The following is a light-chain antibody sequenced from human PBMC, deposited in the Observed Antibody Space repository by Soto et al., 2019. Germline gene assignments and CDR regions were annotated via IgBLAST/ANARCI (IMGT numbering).Light chain of an antibody. Sequence: QSVLTQPPSASGTPGQRVTISCSGSSSNIGSHTVNWYQQLPGPAPKLPIYSNNQRPSGVPDRFSGSKSGTSASLAISGLQSEDEADYYCPAWDDSLNGQVFGGGTKLTVL. CDR1: SSNIGSHT. CDR2: SNN. CDR3: PAWDDSLNGQV. J-gene: IGLJ2*01. V-gene: IGLV1-44*01.